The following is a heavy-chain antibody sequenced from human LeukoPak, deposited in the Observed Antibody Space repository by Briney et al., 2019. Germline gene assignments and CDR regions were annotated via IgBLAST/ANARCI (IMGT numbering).Heavy chain of an antibody. CDR2: FYDSGNT. J-gene: IGHJ4*02. Sequence: SETLSLTCTVSGYSISSGYYWGWIRQPPGKGLEWIGSFYDSGNTYYNPSLKSRVTISVDTSKNQFSLKVRSVTAADTAVYFCARGKSRGSHIDFWGQGTLVTVSS. V-gene: IGHV4-38-2*02. CDR1: GYSISSGYY. CDR3: ARGKSRGSHIDF. D-gene: IGHD1-26*01.